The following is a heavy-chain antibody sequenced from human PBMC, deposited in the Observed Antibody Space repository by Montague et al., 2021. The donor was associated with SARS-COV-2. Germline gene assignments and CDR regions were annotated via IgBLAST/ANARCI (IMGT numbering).Heavy chain of an antibody. D-gene: IGHD6-13*01. CDR2: IYSGGSST. V-gene: IGHV3-23*03. Sequence: SLRLSCAASGFTFSSYAMSWVRQAPGKGLEWVSVIYSGGSSTYYADSVKGRFTISRDNSKNTLYLQMNSLRAEDTAVYYCAKQYSSRWYPQYFQHWGQGTLVTVPS. CDR3: AKQYSSRWYPQYFQH. J-gene: IGHJ1*01. CDR1: GFTFSSYA.